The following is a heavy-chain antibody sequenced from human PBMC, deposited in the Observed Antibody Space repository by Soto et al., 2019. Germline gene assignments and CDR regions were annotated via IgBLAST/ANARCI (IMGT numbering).Heavy chain of an antibody. CDR3: ARRDVEMATHAFAI. Sequence: QVQLQESGPGLVKPSQTLSLTCTVSGGSISSGGYYWSWIRQHPGKGLEWIGYIYYSGSTYYNPSLKSRVTISVDTSKNQFSLKLSSVTAADTAVYYCARRDVEMATHAFAICGQGTMNTVST. CDR1: GGSISSGGYY. CDR2: IYYSGST. V-gene: IGHV4-31*03. J-gene: IGHJ3*02.